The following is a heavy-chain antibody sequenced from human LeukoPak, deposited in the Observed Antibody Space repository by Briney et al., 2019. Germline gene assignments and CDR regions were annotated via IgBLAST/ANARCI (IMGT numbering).Heavy chain of an antibody. D-gene: IGHD3-10*01. CDR3: ARIYGSGARWHNWFDP. CDR1: GGSVSSESYY. Sequence: SETLSLTCTVSGGSVSSESYYWSWIRQPPGKGLEWIGYISDNGSTKYNPSLKSRVTITVDTSKNQFSLRLKSVTAADTAVYYCARIYGSGARWHNWFDPWGQGTLVTVSS. J-gene: IGHJ5*02. V-gene: IGHV4-61*01. CDR2: ISDNGST.